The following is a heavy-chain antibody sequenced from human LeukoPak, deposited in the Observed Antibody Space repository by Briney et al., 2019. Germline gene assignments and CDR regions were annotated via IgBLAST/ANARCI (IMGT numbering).Heavy chain of an antibody. V-gene: IGHV4-59*11. J-gene: IGHJ3*02. Sequence: SETLSLTCTVSGDSISPHYWIWVRQPPGKGLEWLGYIYYNGATDYNPSVKSRVTFSVDTSKNQFSLNLRFVTAADTAVYYCAGYLVFGSSGFDDALHIWGQGTVVTVSP. CDR2: IYYNGAT. CDR3: AGYLVFGSSGFDDALHI. CDR1: GDSISPHY. D-gene: IGHD3-22*01.